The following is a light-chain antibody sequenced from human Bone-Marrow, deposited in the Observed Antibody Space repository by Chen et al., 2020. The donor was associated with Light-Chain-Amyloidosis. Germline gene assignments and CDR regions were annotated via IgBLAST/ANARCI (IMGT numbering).Light chain of an antibody. CDR3: QKYNSALGVT. J-gene: IGKJ3*01. CDR2: AAS. Sequence: DIQMTQSQSSLSASVGDRVTITCRASQGISNYLAGYQQKPWKVPKLLIYAASTLQSGVPSRFSGSGSGTDFTLTISSLQPEDVATYYCQKYNSALGVTFGPGTKVDIK. V-gene: IGKV1-27*01. CDR1: QGISNY.